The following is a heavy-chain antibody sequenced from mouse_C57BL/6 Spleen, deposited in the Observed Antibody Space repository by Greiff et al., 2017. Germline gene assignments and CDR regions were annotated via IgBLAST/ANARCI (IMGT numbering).Heavy chain of an antibody. CDR3: ARETTEEGFAY. J-gene: IGHJ3*01. CDR1: GYTFTSYG. V-gene: IGHV1-81*01. CDR2: IYPRSGNT. D-gene: IGHD1-1*01. Sequence: QVQLQQSGAELARPGASVKLSCKASGYTFTSYGISWVKQRTGQGLEWIGEIYPRSGNTYYNEKFKGKATLTADKSSSTAYMELRSLTSEDSAVYFCARETTEEGFAYWGQGTLVTVSA.